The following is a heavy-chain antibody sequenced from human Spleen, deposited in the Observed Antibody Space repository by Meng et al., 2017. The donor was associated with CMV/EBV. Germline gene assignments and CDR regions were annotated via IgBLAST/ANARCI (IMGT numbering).Heavy chain of an antibody. CDR3: ASDGDYIKGFYYYYGLEV. CDR2: INWNGGSA. Sequence: GESLKISCAASGFTFGDYGMSWVRQAPGKGLEWVSAINWNGGSAGYADSVKGRFTISRDNAKSSLYLQMDSLRAEDTALYYCASDGDYIKGFYYYYGLEVWGQGTTVTVSS. D-gene: IGHD2-21*01. CDR1: GFTFGDYG. V-gene: IGHV3-20*04. J-gene: IGHJ6*02.